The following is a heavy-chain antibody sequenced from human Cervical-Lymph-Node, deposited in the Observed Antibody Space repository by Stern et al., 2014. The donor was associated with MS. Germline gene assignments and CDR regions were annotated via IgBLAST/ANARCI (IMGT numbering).Heavy chain of an antibody. CDR1: GGTFSSYA. CDR3: ARHRDSSSSKDGAFDI. V-gene: IGHV1-69*01. D-gene: IGHD6-6*01. J-gene: IGHJ3*02. Sequence: VHLVASGAEVKKPGSSVKVSCKASGGTFSSYAISWVRQAPGQGLEWMGGIIPIFGTANYAQKFQGRVTITADESTSTAYMELSSLRSEDTAVYYCARHRDSSSSKDGAFDIWGQGTMVTVSS. CDR2: IIPIFGTA.